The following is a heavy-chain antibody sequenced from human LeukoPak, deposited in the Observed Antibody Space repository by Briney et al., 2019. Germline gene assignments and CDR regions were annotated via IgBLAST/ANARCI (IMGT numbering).Heavy chain of an antibody. V-gene: IGHV4-59*01. CDR3: ARGAYGSGSYG. J-gene: IGHJ4*02. D-gene: IGHD3-10*01. Sequence: SETLSLTCTVSGGSISSYYWSWIXQPPGXGLEWIGYIYYSGSTNYNPSLKSRVTISVDTSKNQFSLKLSSVTAADTAVYYCARGAYGSGSYGWGQGTLVTVSS. CDR2: IYYSGST. CDR1: GGSISSYY.